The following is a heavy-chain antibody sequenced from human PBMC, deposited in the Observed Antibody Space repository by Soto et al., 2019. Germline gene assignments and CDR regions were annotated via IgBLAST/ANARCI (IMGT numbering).Heavy chain of an antibody. CDR2: INPAGTIT. CDR1: GFPFSHYW. CDR3: TSDTFGLRDT. J-gene: IGHJ5*02. V-gene: IGHV3-74*01. D-gene: IGHD3-16*01. Sequence: VGSLRLSCAASGFPFSHYWMHWVRQTPGKGLVWVSRINPAGTITNYADSVEGRFTISRDNADGALFLQMNSLSAEDTAIYYCTSDTFGLRDTWGQGTLVTVSS.